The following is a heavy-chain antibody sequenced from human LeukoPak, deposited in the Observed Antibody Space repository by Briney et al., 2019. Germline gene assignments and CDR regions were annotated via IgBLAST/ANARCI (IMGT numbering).Heavy chain of an antibody. CDR3: ARARSYGYPFDY. V-gene: IGHV3-21*01. CDR1: GFTFSSYS. CDR2: ISSSSSYI. J-gene: IGHJ4*02. Sequence: GGSLRLSCAASGFTFSSYSMNWVRQAPGKGLEWVSSISSSSSYIYYADSVKGRFTISRDNAKTSLYLQMNSLRAEDTAVYYCARARSYGYPFDYWGQGTLVTVSS. D-gene: IGHD5-18*01.